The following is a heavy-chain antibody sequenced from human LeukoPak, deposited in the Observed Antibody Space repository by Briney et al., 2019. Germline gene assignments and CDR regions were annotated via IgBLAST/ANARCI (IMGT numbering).Heavy chain of an antibody. D-gene: IGHD3-9*01. CDR1: GFIFSSYE. V-gene: IGHV3-48*03. Sequence: GGSLRLSCAASGFIFSSYEMNWVRQAPGKGLEWVSYISSSGSTIYYADSVKGRFTISRDNSKNSLYLQMNSLRTEDTALYYCAKDKYDILTGPFDYWGQGTLVTVSS. J-gene: IGHJ4*02. CDR3: AKDKYDILTGPFDY. CDR2: ISSSGSTI.